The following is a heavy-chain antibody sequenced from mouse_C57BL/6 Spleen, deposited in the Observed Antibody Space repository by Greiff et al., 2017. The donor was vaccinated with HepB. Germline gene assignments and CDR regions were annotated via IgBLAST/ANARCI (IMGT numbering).Heavy chain of an antibody. D-gene: IGHD2-2*01. Sequence: VKQRPGQGLERIGWIFPGSGSTYYNEKFKGKATLTVDKSSSTAYMLLSSLTSEDSAVYFCARSTMVTTGFAYWGQGTLVTVSA. CDR3: ARSTMVTTGFAY. J-gene: IGHJ3*01. V-gene: IGHV1-75*01. CDR2: IFPGSGST.